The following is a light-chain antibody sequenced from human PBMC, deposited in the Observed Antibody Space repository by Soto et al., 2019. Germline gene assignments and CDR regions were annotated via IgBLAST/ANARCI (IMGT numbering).Light chain of an antibody. J-gene: IGLJ1*01. CDR3: SSYTSSTTLV. V-gene: IGLV2-14*01. CDR1: SSDVGRYNY. Sequence: QSALTQPASVSGSPGQSITISCTGTSSDVGRYNYVSWYQQYPGKVPQLIIYDVSHRPSGVSNRFSGSKSDNTASLTIAGLQPEDEADYFCSSYTSSTTLVFGPGTKLTVL. CDR2: DVS.